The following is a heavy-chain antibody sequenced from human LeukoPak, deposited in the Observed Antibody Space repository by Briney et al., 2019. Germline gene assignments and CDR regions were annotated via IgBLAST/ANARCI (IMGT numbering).Heavy chain of an antibody. CDR1: GFTFDDYG. D-gene: IGHD3-10*01. J-gene: IGHJ6*02. Sequence: GGSLRLSCAASGFTFDDYGMSWVRQAPGKGLEWVSGINWNGGSTGYADSVKGRFTISRDNAKNSLYLQMNSLRAEDTAVYYCARDMVRGVISPYGMDVWGQGTTVTVSS. CDR2: INWNGGST. CDR3: ARDMVRGVISPYGMDV. V-gene: IGHV3-20*04.